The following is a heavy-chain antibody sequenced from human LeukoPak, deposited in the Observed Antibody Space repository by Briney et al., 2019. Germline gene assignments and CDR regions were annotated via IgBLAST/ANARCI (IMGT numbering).Heavy chain of an antibody. CDR1: GGSISSYY. V-gene: IGHV4-59*08. CDR2: IYYSGST. CDR3: ARLGYYDSSGYYPFDY. D-gene: IGHD3-22*01. J-gene: IGHJ4*02. Sequence: SETLSLTCTVSGGSISSYYWSWIRQPPGKGLEWIGYIYYSGSTNYNPSLKSRVTISVDTSKNQFSLKLSSETAADTAVYYCARLGYYDSSGYYPFDYWGQGTLVTVSS.